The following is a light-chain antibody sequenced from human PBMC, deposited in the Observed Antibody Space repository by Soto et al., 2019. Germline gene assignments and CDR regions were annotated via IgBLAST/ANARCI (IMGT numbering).Light chain of an antibody. V-gene: IGKV2-30*02. Sequence: DVVMTQSPLSLPVTLGQPASISCRSNQSLVHSDGIAYFSWFQQRPGRSPRRLIYKVSNRDSGVPARFSGSGSGTDFALKISRVEAEDVGVYYCVQGTHWPITFGQGTRLKIK. CDR1: QSLVHSDGIAY. J-gene: IGKJ5*01. CDR3: VQGTHWPIT. CDR2: KVS.